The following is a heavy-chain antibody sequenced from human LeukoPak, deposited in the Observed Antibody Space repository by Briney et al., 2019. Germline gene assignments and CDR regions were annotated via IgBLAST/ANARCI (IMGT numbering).Heavy chain of an antibody. V-gene: IGHV3-48*03. D-gene: IGHD4/OR15-4a*01. CDR2: ISSSGSTI. Sequence: GGSLRLSCAASGFTFSSYEMNWVRQAPGKGLEWVSYISSSGSTIYYADSAKGRFTISRDNAKNSLYLQMNSLRAEDTAVYYCARRAGAYSHPYDYWGQGTLVTVSS. CDR3: ARRAGAYSHPYDY. CDR1: GFTFSSYE. J-gene: IGHJ4*02.